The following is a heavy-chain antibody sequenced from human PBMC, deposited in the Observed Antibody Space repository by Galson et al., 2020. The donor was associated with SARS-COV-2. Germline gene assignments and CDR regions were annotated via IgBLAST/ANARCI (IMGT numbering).Heavy chain of an antibody. V-gene: IGHV3-23*01. D-gene: IGHD4-4*01. J-gene: IGHJ6*02. CDR1: GFTFSSYA. CDR2: ISGSGGST. CDR3: AKGNGNSNYPFGMDV. Sequence: TGGSLRLSCAASGFTFSSYAMSWVRQAPGKGLEWVSAISGSGGSTYYADSVKGRFTISRDNSKNTLYLQMNSLRAEDTAVYYCAKGNGNSNYPFGMDVWGQGTTVTVSS.